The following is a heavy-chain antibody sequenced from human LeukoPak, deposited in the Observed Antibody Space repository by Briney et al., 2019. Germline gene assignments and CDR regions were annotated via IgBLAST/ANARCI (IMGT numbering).Heavy chain of an antibody. J-gene: IGHJ4*02. CDR1: GFTFSSYA. V-gene: IGHV4-34*01. CDR2: INHSGST. Sequence: LRLSCAASGFTFSSYAMSWVRQPPGKGLEWIGEINHSGSTKYNPSLKSRVTISIDTSKNQFSLELSSVTAADTAVYYCARHCPGSRGVDYWGQGTLVTVSS. CDR3: ARHCPGSRGVDY. D-gene: IGHD2-15*01.